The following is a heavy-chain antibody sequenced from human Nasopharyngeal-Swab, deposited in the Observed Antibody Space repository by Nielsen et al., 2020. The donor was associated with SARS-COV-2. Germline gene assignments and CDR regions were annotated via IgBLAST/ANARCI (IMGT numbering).Heavy chain of an antibody. CDR3: ARDKGTSGWFDP. V-gene: IGHV3-11*01. J-gene: IGHJ5*02. D-gene: IGHD6-25*01. Sequence: RQAPGKGLEWVSGISSSAYSEFYADSVKGRFTISRDNVQNSLYLQMNNLRADDTAVYYCARDKGTSGWFDPWGPGTLVTVSS. CDR2: ISSSAYSE.